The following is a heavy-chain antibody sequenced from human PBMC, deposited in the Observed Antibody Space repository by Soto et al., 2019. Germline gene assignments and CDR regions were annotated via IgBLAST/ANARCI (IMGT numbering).Heavy chain of an antibody. J-gene: IGHJ3*02. CDR2: IIPIFGTA. CDR3: ARSGYSSNDAFDI. D-gene: IGHD5-18*01. CDR1: GGTFSSYA. Sequence: ASVKVSCKASGGTFSSYAISWVRQAPGQGLEWMGGIIPIFGTANYAQKFQGRVTITADESTSTAYMELSSLRSEDTAVYYCARSGYSSNDAFDIWGQGTMVTVSS. V-gene: IGHV1-69*13.